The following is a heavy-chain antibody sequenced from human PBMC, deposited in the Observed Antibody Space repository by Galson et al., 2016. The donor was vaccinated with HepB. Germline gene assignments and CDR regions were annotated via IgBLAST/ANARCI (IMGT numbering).Heavy chain of an antibody. J-gene: IGHJ1*01. CDR2: INPNPGRT. CDR3: ARAQSNWNAH. Sequence: SVKVSCKASGYTCTDYYMHWVRQAPGQGLEWMGWINPNPGRTKYAQKFQGRVTMTRDSSISTAYMELTRLTSDDTAIYYCARAQSNWNAHWGPGTLVTVSS. V-gene: IGHV1-2*02. D-gene: IGHD1-1*01. CDR1: GYTCTDYY.